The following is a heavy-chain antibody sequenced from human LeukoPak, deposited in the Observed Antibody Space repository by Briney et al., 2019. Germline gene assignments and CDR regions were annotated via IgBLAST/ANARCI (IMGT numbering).Heavy chain of an antibody. CDR1: GGSISSYY. V-gene: IGHV4-59*01. CDR2: IYYSGST. Sequence: SETLSLTCTVSGGSISSYYWSWIRQPPGKGLEWIGYIYYSGSTNYNPSLKSRVTIPVDTSKNQFSLKLSSVTAADTAVYYCARDHLELLGTFDPWGQGTLVTVSS. CDR3: ARDHLELLGTFDP. J-gene: IGHJ5*02. D-gene: IGHD1-26*01.